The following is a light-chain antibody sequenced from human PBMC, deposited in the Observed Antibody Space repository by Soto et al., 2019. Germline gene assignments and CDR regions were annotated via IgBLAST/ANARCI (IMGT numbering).Light chain of an antibody. CDR3: AAWDDSLNGVL. V-gene: IGLV1-44*01. Sequence: QSVLTQPPSASETPGQRVTISCSGSSSNIGSNTVNWYRQLPGTAPKLLIYSNNQRPSGVPDRFSGSKSGTSASLAISGLQSEYEADYYCAAWDDSLNGVLFGGGTKVTVL. J-gene: IGLJ2*01. CDR1: SSNIGSNT. CDR2: SNN.